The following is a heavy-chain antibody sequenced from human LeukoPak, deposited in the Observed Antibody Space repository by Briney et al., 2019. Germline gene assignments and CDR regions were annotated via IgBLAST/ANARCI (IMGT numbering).Heavy chain of an antibody. CDR2: ISYDGGKK. Sequence: GGSLRLSCAASGFTFSSYGMHWVRQAPGKGLEWVAVISYDGGKKYYADSVKGRFTISRDNAKNSVYLQMNSLRAEDTAVYYCARWALGYCSGGSCYPDTAEDYWGQGTLVTVSS. D-gene: IGHD2-15*01. J-gene: IGHJ4*02. CDR3: ARWALGYCSGGSCYPDTAEDY. CDR1: GFTFSSYG. V-gene: IGHV3-30*12.